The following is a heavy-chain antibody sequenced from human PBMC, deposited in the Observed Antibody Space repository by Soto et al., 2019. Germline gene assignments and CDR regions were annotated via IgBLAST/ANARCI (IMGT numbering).Heavy chain of an antibody. CDR3: GRDKITGRFGY. J-gene: IGHJ4*02. CDR2: TYHSGTA. D-gene: IGHD2-8*02. V-gene: IGHV4-59*02. CDR1: GGSVRAYY. Sequence: SETLSLTCTASGGSVRAYYWTWIRQPNGKGLEWIGYTYHSGTADYNPSRKGRVTISVDTAKNQFSLKLTSVTAADTFVYCCGRDKITGRFGYWGQGTLVTVSS.